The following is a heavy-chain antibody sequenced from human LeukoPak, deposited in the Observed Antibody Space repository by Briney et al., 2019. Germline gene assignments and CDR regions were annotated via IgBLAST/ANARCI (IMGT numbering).Heavy chain of an antibody. D-gene: IGHD6-19*01. CDR3: APMYSSGWPRPNWFDP. CDR2: IYYSGST. CDR1: GFIFSNTY. Sequence: KAGGSLRLSCAASGFIFSNTYLTWIRQPPGKGLEWIGSIYYSGSTYYNPSLKSRVTISVDTSKNQFSLKLSSVTAADTAVYYCAPMYSSGWPRPNWFDPWGQGTLVTVSS. V-gene: IGHV4-39*01. J-gene: IGHJ5*02.